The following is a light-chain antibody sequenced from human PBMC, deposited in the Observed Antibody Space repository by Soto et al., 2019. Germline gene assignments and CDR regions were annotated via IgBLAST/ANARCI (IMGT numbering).Light chain of an antibody. J-gene: IGLJ3*02. CDR3: QSYDSSLRV. CDR2: GHN. CDR1: WSNIGAGHD. Sequence: QSVLTQPPSVSGAPGQRVTISCTGGWSNIGAGHDVHWYQQLPGTAPKLLIYGHNKRPSGVPVRFSGSTSGDSASLTITGLRAEDEADYYCQSYDSSLRVFGGGTKLTVL. V-gene: IGLV1-40*01.